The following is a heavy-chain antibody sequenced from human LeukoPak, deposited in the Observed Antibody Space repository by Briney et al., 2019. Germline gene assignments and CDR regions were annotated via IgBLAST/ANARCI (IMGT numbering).Heavy chain of an antibody. CDR2: INHSGST. Sequence: SETLSLTCTVSGGSISNTDQYWVWIRQPPGKGLEWIGEINHSGSTNYNPSLKSRVTISVDTSKNQFSLKLSSATAADTAVYYCARIPYYSNYYFDYWGQGTLVTVSS. CDR3: ARIPYYSNYYFDY. D-gene: IGHD4-11*01. J-gene: IGHJ4*02. V-gene: IGHV4-39*07. CDR1: GGSISNTDQY.